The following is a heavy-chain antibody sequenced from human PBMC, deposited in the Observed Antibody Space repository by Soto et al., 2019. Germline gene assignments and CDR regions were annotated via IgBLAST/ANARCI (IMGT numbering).Heavy chain of an antibody. Sequence: GGSLRLSCAASGFTFSSYGMHWVRQAPGKGLEWVAVIWYDGSNKYYADSVKGRFTISRDNSKNTLYLQMNSLRAEDTAVYYCARDRTSGSDAFDIWGQGTMVTVSS. CDR3: ARDRTSGSDAFDI. V-gene: IGHV3-33*01. J-gene: IGHJ3*02. CDR1: GFTFSSYG. CDR2: IWYDGSNK. D-gene: IGHD4-17*01.